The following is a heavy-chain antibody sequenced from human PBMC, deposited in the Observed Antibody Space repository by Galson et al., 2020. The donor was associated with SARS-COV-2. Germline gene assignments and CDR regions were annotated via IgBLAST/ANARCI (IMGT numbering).Heavy chain of an antibody. J-gene: IGHJ6*03. CDR1: GGSFSGYY. CDR2: IHNSGST. V-gene: IGHV4-34*01. D-gene: IGHD3-10*01. Sequence: SQTLSLTCAVHGGSFSGYYWSWIRQHPGKGMEWIGEIHNSGSTNCSPSLKSRVTISLDTSKNQFSLKLRSVTAADTALYYCARGRRGVVTSPILGLGPYYSYYYMDVWDKGTTVTVSS. CDR3: ARGRRGVVTSPILGLGPYYSYYYMDV.